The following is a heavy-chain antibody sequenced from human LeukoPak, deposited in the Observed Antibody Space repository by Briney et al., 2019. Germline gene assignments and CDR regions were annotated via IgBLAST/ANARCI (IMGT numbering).Heavy chain of an antibody. V-gene: IGHV4-38-2*01. CDR2: RDHSGNT. CDR3: ARGITQSSYYYYYMDV. CDR1: GYSISSAYY. D-gene: IGHD3-16*01. J-gene: IGHJ6*03. Sequence: SETLSLTCAVSGYSISSAYYWGWIRQPPGKGLEWIGSRDHSGNTYYNPSLNSRVTISVDTSKNQFSLRVSSVTAADTAVYYCARGITQSSYYYYYMDVWGKGTTVTVSS.